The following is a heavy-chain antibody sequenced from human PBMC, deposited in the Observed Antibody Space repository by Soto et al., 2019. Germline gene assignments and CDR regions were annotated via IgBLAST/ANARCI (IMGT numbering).Heavy chain of an antibody. CDR2: IKSDGRGT. V-gene: IGHV3-74*01. CDR3: ARGIDDSYAGRAY. J-gene: IGHJ4*02. D-gene: IGHD5-18*01. CDR1: GFTFSSYW. Sequence: GGSLRLSCVASGFTFSSYWMHWVRLAPGKGPLWVSRIKSDGRGTYYADSVQGRLTISRDNAKNPIYQQRNSLRAEDPAVYYCARGIDDSYAGRAYWGQGTLVPVSS.